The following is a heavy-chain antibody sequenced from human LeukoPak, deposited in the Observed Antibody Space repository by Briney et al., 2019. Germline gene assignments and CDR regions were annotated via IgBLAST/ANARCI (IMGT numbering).Heavy chain of an antibody. CDR2: ISGASGGST. Sequence: GGPLRLSCAASGFTLSSYAMTWVRQAPGKGLEWVSIISGASGGSTYYADSVKGRFTISRDNSKNTLYLQMNSLRAEDTALYYCASGGSSSWYPNFDYWGQGTLVTVSS. D-gene: IGHD6-13*01. J-gene: IGHJ4*02. CDR3: ASGGSSSWYPNFDY. V-gene: IGHV3-23*01. CDR1: GFTLSSYA.